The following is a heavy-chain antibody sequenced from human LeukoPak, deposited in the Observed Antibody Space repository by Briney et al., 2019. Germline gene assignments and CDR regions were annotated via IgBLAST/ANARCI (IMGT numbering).Heavy chain of an antibody. CDR2: IYYSGST. D-gene: IGHD2-2*01. CDR1: GGSISSYY. Sequence: PSETLSLTCSVSGGSISSYYWSWIRQPPGKGLEWIGYIYYSGSTNYNPSLKSRVTISVDTSKNQFSLKLSSVTAADTAVYYCARTIVVVPAAIDWYFDLWGRGTLVTVSS. J-gene: IGHJ2*01. V-gene: IGHV4-59*01. CDR3: ARTIVVVPAAIDWYFDL.